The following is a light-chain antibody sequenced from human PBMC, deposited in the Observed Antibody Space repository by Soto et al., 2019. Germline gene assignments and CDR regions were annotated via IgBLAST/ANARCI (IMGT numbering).Light chain of an antibody. Sequence: EIVLTQSPGTLSLSPGERATLSCRASQSVSSSYLAWYQQKPGQAPRLLIYGASSRATGIPDRFSGSGSGTDSTLTISRLEPEYCAVYYCQQYGSSPQLTFGGGTKVEIK. CDR2: GAS. CDR1: QSVSSSY. J-gene: IGKJ4*01. V-gene: IGKV3-20*01. CDR3: QQYGSSPQLT.